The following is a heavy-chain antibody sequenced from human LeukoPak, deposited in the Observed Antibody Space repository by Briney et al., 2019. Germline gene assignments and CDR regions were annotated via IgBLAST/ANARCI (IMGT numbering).Heavy chain of an antibody. Sequence: GGSLRLSCAGSGFTFSDYWIPWVRQAPGKGLEWVANINQDGSEKYYVDSVKGRFTTSRDNAKNSLYLQMNSLRAEDTAVYYCAELGITMIGGVWGKGTTVTISS. CDR3: AELGITMIGGV. J-gene: IGHJ6*04. CDR1: GFTFSDYW. CDR2: INQDGSEK. V-gene: IGHV3-7*01. D-gene: IGHD3-10*02.